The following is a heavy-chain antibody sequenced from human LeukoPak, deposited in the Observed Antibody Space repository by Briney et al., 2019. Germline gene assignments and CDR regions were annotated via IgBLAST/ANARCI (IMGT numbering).Heavy chain of an antibody. D-gene: IGHD2/OR15-2a*01. V-gene: IGHV4-34*01. CDR3: ARHDHTYLRRALYDY. CDR1: GGSFSGYY. Sequence: SETLSLTCAVYGGSFSGYYWSWIRQPPGKGLEWIGEINHSGSTNYNPPLKSRVTISVDTSKNQFSLKLSSVTAADTAVYYCARHDHTYLRRALYDYWGQGTLVTVSS. CDR2: INHSGST. J-gene: IGHJ4*02.